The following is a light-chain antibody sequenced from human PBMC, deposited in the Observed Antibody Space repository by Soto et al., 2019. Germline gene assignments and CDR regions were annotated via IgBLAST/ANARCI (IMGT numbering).Light chain of an antibody. CDR3: SSYTSGSTLDV. V-gene: IGLV2-14*01. CDR1: SSNVGSYNY. J-gene: IGLJ1*01. Sequence: QSALTQPASVSGSPGQSITISCTGTSSNVGSYNYVSWYQHHPGKAPRLMIYASSNRPSGVSHRFSGSRSGNTASLTISGLQAEDEADYYCSSYTSGSTLDVFGTGTKLTVL. CDR2: ASS.